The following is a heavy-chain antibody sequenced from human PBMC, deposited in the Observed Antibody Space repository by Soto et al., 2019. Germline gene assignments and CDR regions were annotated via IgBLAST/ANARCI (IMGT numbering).Heavy chain of an antibody. CDR1: GFSFSSYA. Sequence: EVQLLESGGGLVRPGGSLRRSCTASGFSFSSYALSWVRHAPAYVLEWVSTISGSDGKTYYADSVKGRFYISRDTSKTTVYLEMTSLRVEDTAVYYCARWSFLDDCGQGTRVAVS. CDR2: ISGSDGKT. V-gene: IGHV3-23*01. CDR3: ARWSFLDD. D-gene: IGHD1-26*01. J-gene: IGHJ4*02.